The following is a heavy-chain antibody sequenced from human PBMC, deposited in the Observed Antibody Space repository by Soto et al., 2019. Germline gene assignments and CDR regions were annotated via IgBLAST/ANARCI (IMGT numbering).Heavy chain of an antibody. CDR1: GGSISSGDYY. CDR3: ARLVPQGSNWFDP. Sequence: QVQLQESGPGLVKPSQTLSLTCTVSGGSISSGDYYWSWIRQPPGKGLELIGYISYSGNTYYNPSLKSRVTISVYTSKNQFSLKLSSVTAADTAVYYCARLVPQGSNWFDPWGQGTLVTVSS. CDR2: ISYSGNT. J-gene: IGHJ5*02. V-gene: IGHV4-30-4*01.